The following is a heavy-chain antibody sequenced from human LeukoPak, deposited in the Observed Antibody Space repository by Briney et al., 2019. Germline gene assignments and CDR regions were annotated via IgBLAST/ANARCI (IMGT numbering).Heavy chain of an antibody. V-gene: IGHV3-33*01. CDR2: AYDDGSNQ. Sequence: GGSLRLSCAASGFPFSSYGMHWVRQAPGKGLEWVAVAYDDGSNQYYADSVKGRFIISKDVSKNTLYVQMNSLRVDDTAVYYCATGGGYYYSHWGQGTLVTVSS. CDR1: GFPFSSYG. D-gene: IGHD3-22*01. CDR3: ATGGGYYYSH. J-gene: IGHJ4*02.